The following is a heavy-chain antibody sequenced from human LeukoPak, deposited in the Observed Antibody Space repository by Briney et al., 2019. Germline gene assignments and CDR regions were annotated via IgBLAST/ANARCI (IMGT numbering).Heavy chain of an antibody. Sequence: ASVKVSCKASGYTFTGYYMHWVRQAPGQGLEWMVWINPNSGGTNYAQKFQGRVTMTRDTSISTAYMELSRLRSDDTAVYYCARGALGATIYYYYGMDVWGQGTTVTVSS. CDR3: ARGALGATIYYYYGMDV. J-gene: IGHJ6*02. CDR1: GYTFTGYY. D-gene: IGHD1-26*01. CDR2: INPNSGGT. V-gene: IGHV1-2*02.